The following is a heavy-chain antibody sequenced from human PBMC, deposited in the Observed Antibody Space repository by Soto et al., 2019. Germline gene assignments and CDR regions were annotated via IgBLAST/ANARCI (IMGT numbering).Heavy chain of an antibody. J-gene: IGHJ4*02. CDR2: ISAYNGNT. CDR3: ARHFTGWSPDGVHS. CDR1: GFTFTSYA. Sequence: QVHLVQSGAEVKKPGASVKVSCKASGFTFTSYAITWVRQAPGQGLEWMGWISAYNGNTKYAQNLQGRVTMTTDTAARTAYMGLGTLSSAAAAVYYCARHFTGWSPDGVHSWGQGTLVSVSS. V-gene: IGHV1-18*01. D-gene: IGHD2-8*01.